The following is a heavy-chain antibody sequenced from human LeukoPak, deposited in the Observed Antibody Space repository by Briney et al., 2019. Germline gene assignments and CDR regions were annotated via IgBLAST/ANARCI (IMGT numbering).Heavy chain of an antibody. V-gene: IGHV4-31*03. CDR3: ARSPPSRSYGSGSYYIIFDY. Sequence: SETLSLTCTVSGGSISSGEYYWSWIRQHPGKGLEWIGYIYNSGSTYYNPSLKSRVTISVDRSKNQFSLKLSSVTAADTAVYYCARSPPSRSYGSGSYYIIFDYWGQGTLVTVSS. CDR2: IYNSGST. CDR1: GGSISSGEYY. J-gene: IGHJ4*02. D-gene: IGHD3-10*01.